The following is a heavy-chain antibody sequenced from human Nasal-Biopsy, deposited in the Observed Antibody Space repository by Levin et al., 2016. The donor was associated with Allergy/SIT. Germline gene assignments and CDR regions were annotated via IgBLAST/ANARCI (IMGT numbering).Heavy chain of an antibody. CDR3: ARDLRDYYSDDTSLGH. J-gene: IGHJ4*02. CDR2: ISFDGSSK. CDR1: GFIFNTYG. D-gene: IGHD3-22*01. Sequence: GGSLRLSCAASGFIFNTYGLHWVRQAPGKGLEWVALISFDGSSKYYSDSVKGRFSISRDDSNDTLFLQMNSLRPDDTAVYYCARDLRDYYSDDTSLGHWGQGTLVIVSS. V-gene: IGHV3-30*03.